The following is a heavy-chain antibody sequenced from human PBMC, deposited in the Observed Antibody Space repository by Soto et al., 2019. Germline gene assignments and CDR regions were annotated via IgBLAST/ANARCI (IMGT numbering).Heavy chain of an antibody. CDR1: GFTFSKYA. J-gene: IGHJ4*01. D-gene: IGHD1-1*01. Sequence: EVVLLESGGGLAQPGGSLILSCVASGFTFSKYAMNWVRQAPGKGLEWVATISGTAVSTDYADSVKGRFTISRDNSKNTVSLQMDNLRVEDTATYFCVNWNDEDVDWGQGTLVAVSS. V-gene: IGHV3-23*01. CDR2: ISGTAVST. CDR3: VNWNDEDVD.